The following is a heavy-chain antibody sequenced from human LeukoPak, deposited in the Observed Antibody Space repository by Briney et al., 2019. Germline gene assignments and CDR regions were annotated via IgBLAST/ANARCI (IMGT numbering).Heavy chain of an antibody. CDR2: IIPIFGTA. CDR1: GGTFSSYA. CDR3: ASPEEDYYDSSGYYYS. J-gene: IGHJ4*02. V-gene: IGHV1-69*05. D-gene: IGHD3-22*01. Sequence: SVKVSCKASGGTFSSYAISWVRQAPGQGLEWMGGIIPIFGTANYAQKFQGRVTITTDESTSTAYMELSSLRSEDTAVYYCASPEEDYYDSSGYYYSWGQGTLVIVSS.